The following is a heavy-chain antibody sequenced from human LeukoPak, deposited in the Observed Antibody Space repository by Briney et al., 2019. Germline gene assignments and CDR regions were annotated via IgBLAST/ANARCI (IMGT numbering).Heavy chain of an antibody. V-gene: IGHV4-34*01. Sequence: SETLSLTCAVYGGSFSGYYWSWIRQPPGKGLEWIGEINHSGSTNYNPSLKSRVTISVDTSKNQLSLKLSSVTAADTAVYYCARGGSTSWYWYYYGMDVWGQGTTGTVSS. CDR1: GGSFSGYY. CDR2: INHSGST. J-gene: IGHJ6*02. CDR3: ARGGSTSWYWYYYGMDV. D-gene: IGHD2-2*01.